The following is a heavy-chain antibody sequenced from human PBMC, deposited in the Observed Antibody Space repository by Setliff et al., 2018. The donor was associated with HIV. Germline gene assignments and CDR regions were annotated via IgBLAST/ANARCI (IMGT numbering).Heavy chain of an antibody. Sequence: PGGSLRLSCAASGFTFTAHGMHWVRQAPDKGLEWVAFINYDENSEYYADSVKGRVTISRDNFRNTVDLQTNNLRPEDTAVYYCAKGQFLEWFNWFDPWGQGTLVTVSS. CDR1: GFTFTAHG. V-gene: IGHV3-30*02. CDR3: AKGQFLEWFNWFDP. CDR2: INYDENSE. D-gene: IGHD3-3*01. J-gene: IGHJ5*02.